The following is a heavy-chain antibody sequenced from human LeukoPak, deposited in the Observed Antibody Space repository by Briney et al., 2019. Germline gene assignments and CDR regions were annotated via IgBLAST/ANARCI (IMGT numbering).Heavy chain of an antibody. D-gene: IGHD4-17*01. V-gene: IGHV4-30-4*08. CDR2: IYYSGST. J-gene: IGHJ4*02. CDR3: ARERPDYGDFDY. Sequence: PSETLSLTCTVSGGSLSSGDYYWSWTRQPPGKGLEWIGYIYYSGSTYYNPSLKSPVTISVDTSKNQFSLKLSSVTAADTAVYYCARERPDYGDFDYWGQGTLVTVSS. CDR1: GGSLSSGDYY.